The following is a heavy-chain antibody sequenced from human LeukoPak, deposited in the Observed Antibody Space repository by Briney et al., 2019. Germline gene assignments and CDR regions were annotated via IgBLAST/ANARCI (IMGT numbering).Heavy chain of an antibody. D-gene: IGHD6-13*01. V-gene: IGHV3-30*03. Sequence: GGSLRLSCAASGFTFTTYGMHWVRQAPGKGLEWLAVISYDGRSTYYADSVKGRFTISRDNAKNSLYLQMNSLRAEDTAVYYCASPAAGTNSDFWGQGTLVTVSS. J-gene: IGHJ4*02. CDR3: ASPAAGTNSDF. CDR1: GFTFTTYG. CDR2: ISYDGRST.